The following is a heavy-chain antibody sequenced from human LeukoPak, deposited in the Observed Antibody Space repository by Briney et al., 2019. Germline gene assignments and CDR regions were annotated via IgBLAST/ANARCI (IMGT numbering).Heavy chain of an antibody. CDR3: ARSRARDAFDI. Sequence: PSETLSLTCTVSGGSISSYYWSWIRQPPGKGLEWMGYLYYSGSTNHNPPLKSRVTLSVDTSKTQFSLKLSSVTAADTAVYYCARSRARDAFDIWGQAAMVSVCS. J-gene: IGHJ3*02. V-gene: IGHV4-59*01. D-gene: IGHD6-6*01. CDR1: GGSISSYY. CDR2: LYYSGST.